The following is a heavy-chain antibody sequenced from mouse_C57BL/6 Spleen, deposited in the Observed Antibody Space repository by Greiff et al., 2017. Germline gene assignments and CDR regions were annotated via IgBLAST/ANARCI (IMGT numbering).Heavy chain of an antibody. CDR2: INPNNGGT. CDR3: ARSHYYLDY. J-gene: IGHJ2*01. CDR1: GYTFTDYN. V-gene: IGHV1-18*01. Sequence: EVKLMESGPELVQPGASVKIPCKASGYTFTDYNMDWVKQSHGKSLEWIGDINPNNGGTIYNQKFKGKATLTVDKSSSTAYMELRSLTSEDTAVYYCARSHYYLDYWGQGTTLTVSS.